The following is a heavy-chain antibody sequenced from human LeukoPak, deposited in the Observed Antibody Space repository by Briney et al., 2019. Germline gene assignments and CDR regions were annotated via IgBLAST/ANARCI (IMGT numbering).Heavy chain of an antibody. V-gene: IGHV4-59*01. CDR2: IYYSGST. D-gene: IGHD6-6*01. CDR1: GGSISSYY. Sequence: PSETLSLTCTVSGGSISSYYWSWIRQPPGKGLEWIGYIYYSGSTNYNPSLKSRVTISVNTSKNQFSLKLSSVTAADTAVYYCARYLGSSEFDYSCQGTLVTVSS. J-gene: IGHJ4*02. CDR3: ARYLGSSEFDY.